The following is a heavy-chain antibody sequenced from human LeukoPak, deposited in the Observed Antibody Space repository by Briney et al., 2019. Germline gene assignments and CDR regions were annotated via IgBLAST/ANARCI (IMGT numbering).Heavy chain of an antibody. V-gene: IGHV3-7*01. Sequence: GGSLRLSCAASGFTFSSSWMSWVRHIPGKGVEGLANIKEDGSEKYYVESVKGGFNISREKAKKSLFLQMNSLRPEDTAVYYCTRDYFRTWDYWGQGTLVTVSS. CDR3: TRDYFRTWDY. CDR1: GFTFSSSW. D-gene: IGHD1/OR15-1a*01. CDR2: IKEDGSEK. J-gene: IGHJ4*02.